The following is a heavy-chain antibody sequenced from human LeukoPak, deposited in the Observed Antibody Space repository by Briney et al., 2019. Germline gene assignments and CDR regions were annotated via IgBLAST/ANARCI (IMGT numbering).Heavy chain of an antibody. Sequence: GESLKISCKGSGYSFTSYWIGWVRQMPGKGLAWMGIIYPGDSDTRYSPSFQGQVTISADKSISTAYLQWSSLKASDTAMYYCARRRYSSGWEPSFDYWGQGTLVTVSS. CDR1: GYSFTSYW. J-gene: IGHJ4*02. CDR2: IYPGDSDT. D-gene: IGHD6-19*01. V-gene: IGHV5-51*01. CDR3: ARRRYSSGWEPSFDY.